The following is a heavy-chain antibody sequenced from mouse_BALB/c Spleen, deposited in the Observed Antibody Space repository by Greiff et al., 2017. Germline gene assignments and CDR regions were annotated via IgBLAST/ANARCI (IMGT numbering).Heavy chain of an antibody. Sequence: VQLQQSGAELVRPGPSVKVSCKASGYAFTNYLIEWVKQRPGQGLEWIGVINPGSGGTNYNEKFKGKATLTADKSSSTAYMQLSSLTSDDSAVYFCARSTTVVAYYAMDYWGQGTSVTVSA. CDR2: INPGSGGT. V-gene: IGHV1-54*01. D-gene: IGHD1-1*01. CDR1: GYAFTNYL. CDR3: ARSTTVVAYYAMDY. J-gene: IGHJ4*01.